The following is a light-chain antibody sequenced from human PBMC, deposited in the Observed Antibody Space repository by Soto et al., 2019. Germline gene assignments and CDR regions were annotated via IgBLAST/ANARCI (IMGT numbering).Light chain of an antibody. CDR1: QSIGSW. CDR3: QQYNTYSWT. J-gene: IGKJ1*01. CDR2: KAS. V-gene: IGKV1-5*03. Sequence: DIHMTQSPSTLPASVGDRVTITCRASQSIGSWLAWYQQKPGKAPKLLIYKASSVESGVPSRFSGSGSGTEFILTISSLQPDDFATYYCQQYNTYSWTFGQGTKVDIK.